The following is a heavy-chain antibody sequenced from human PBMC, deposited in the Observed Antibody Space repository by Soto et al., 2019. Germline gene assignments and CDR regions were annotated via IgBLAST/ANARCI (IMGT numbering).Heavy chain of an antibody. Sequence: QVQLVQSGAEVKKPGASVKVSCKASGYTFTSYAMHWVRQAPGQRLEWMGWINAGNGNTKYSQKFQGRVTITRDTSASTAYMEMSSLRAEVTAVYFCAGSYYDNPVQDYWGQGTLFTVSS. CDR1: GYTFTSYA. J-gene: IGHJ4*02. CDR2: INAGNGNT. CDR3: AGSYYDNPVQDY. V-gene: IGHV1-3*01. D-gene: IGHD3-9*01.